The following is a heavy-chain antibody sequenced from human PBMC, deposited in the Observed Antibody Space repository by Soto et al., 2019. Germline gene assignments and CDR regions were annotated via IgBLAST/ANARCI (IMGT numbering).Heavy chain of an antibody. CDR2: ISGSGGST. J-gene: IGHJ6*02. CDR3: AKYYDFWSGYLPGYGMDV. Sequence: GGSRRLSCGASGFTFSSYGMSGVGQAPGKGLEWVSAISGSGGSTYYADSVKGRFTISRDNSKNTLYLQMNSLRAEDTAVYYCAKYYDFWSGYLPGYGMDVWGQGTTVTVSS. CDR1: GFTFSSYG. V-gene: IGHV3-23*01. D-gene: IGHD3-3*01.